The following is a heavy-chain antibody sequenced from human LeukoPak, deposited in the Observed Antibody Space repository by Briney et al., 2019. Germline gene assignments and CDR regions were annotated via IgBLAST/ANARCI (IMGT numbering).Heavy chain of an antibody. CDR3: ASERTAAGIYFAIDY. CDR1: GFTFSSYG. Sequence: PGGSLRLSCAASGFTFSSYGMHWVRQAPGKGLEWVALIWYDGSNKYYADSVKGRFTISRDNSKNTLYLQMNSLRAEDTAVYYCASERTAAGIYFAIDYWGQGTLVTVSS. CDR2: IWYDGSNK. D-gene: IGHD6-13*01. J-gene: IGHJ4*02. V-gene: IGHV3-33*01.